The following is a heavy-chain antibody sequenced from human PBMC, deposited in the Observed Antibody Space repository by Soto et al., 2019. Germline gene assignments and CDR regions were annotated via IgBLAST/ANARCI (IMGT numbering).Heavy chain of an antibody. Sequence: SQTLSLTCAISGDSVSRNSAAWNWLRQSPSRGLEWLGRTYYKSKWFNDYSVSVISRITINPDTSKNQFSLQLKSVTPEDTAVYYCAKGFTFGGVIAQFDYWGQGTLVTVSS. CDR3: AKGFTFGGVIAQFDY. J-gene: IGHJ4*02. CDR1: GDSVSRNSAA. CDR2: TYYKSKWFN. V-gene: IGHV6-1*01. D-gene: IGHD3-16*02.